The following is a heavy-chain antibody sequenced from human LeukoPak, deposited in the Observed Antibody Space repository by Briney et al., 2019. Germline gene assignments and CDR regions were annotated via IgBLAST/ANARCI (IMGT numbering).Heavy chain of an antibody. V-gene: IGHV5-51*01. D-gene: IGHD5-18*01. Sequence: GESLKISCKGSGYSFTNYWIGWVRQMPGKGLEWMWIIHPGNSDTRYSPPFQGQVTISADKSISTAYLRWSSLKASDTAMYYCARQRGIQLWFIDLWGQGTLVTVSS. CDR2: IHPGNSDT. J-gene: IGHJ5*02. CDR3: ARQRGIQLWFIDL. CDR1: GYSFTNYW.